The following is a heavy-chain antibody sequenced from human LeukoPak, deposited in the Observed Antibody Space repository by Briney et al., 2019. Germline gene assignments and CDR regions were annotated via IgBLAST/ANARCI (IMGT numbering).Heavy chain of an antibody. CDR3: ARHVVAVGFDY. CDR2: ISSSSSYI. J-gene: IGHJ4*02. Sequence: PGGSLRLSCAASGFTFSPYSMNWVRQAPGKGLEWVSYISSSSSYIYYADLVKGRFTISRDNAKNSLYLQMNSLRAEDTAVYYCARHVVAVGFDYWGQGTLATVSS. V-gene: IGHV3-21*01. CDR1: GFTFSPYS. D-gene: IGHD3-22*01.